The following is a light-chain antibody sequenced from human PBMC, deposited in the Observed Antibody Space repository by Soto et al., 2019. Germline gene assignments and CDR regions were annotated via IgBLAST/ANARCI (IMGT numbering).Light chain of an antibody. J-gene: IGLJ1*01. CDR1: SSDVVGYNY. CDR3: SSYAGSNTFV. CDR2: EVS. Sequence: QSVLTQPPSASGSPGQSVTISCTGSSSDVVGYNYVSWYQQHPGKAPKVIINEVSKRPSGVRDRFSGFKSGNTASLTVSGLQADDEADYYCSSYAGSNTFVFGSGTKVTVL. V-gene: IGLV2-8*01.